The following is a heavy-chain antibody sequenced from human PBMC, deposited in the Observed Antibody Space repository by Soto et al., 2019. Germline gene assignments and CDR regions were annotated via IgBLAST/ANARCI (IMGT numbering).Heavy chain of an antibody. J-gene: IGHJ6*02. V-gene: IGHV1-24*01. CDR1: GYTLTELS. Sequence: ASVKVSCKVSGYTLTELSMHWVRQAPGKGLEWMGGFDPEDGETIYAQKFQGRVTMTEDTSTSTAYMELSSLRSEDTAVYYCARSRSSSGPEWSYGPYYYYGMDVWGQGTTVTVSS. CDR2: FDPEDGET. CDR3: ARSRSSSGPEWSYGPYYYYGMDV. D-gene: IGHD5-18*01.